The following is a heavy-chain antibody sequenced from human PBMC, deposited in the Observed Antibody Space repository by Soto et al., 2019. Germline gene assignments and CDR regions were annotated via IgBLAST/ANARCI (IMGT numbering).Heavy chain of an antibody. CDR1: GYKFTSYW. D-gene: IGHD3-22*01. J-gene: IGHJ5*02. Sequence: GESLKISCRTSGYKFTSYWIAWVRQLPGKGLEWMGIIFPSDSDTRYSPSFQGQVTISADRSTSTVFLQWASLKASDTAVYFCARKDKSGYFNWFDPWGQGTLVTVSS. V-gene: IGHV5-51*01. CDR2: IFPSDSDT. CDR3: ARKDKSGYFNWFDP.